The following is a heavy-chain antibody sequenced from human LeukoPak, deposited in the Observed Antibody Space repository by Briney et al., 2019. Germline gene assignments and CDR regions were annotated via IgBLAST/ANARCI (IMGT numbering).Heavy chain of an antibody. J-gene: IGHJ4*02. CDR1: GFTFSSYA. CDR3: AKDPGYSSSPTDY. Sequence: GGSLRLSCAASGFTFSSYAMSGVRQAPGKGLEWVSAISGSGGSTYYADSVKGRFTISRDNSKNTLYLQMNSLRAEDTAVYDCAKDPGYSSSPTDYWGQGTLVTVSS. D-gene: IGHD6-19*01. CDR2: ISGSGGST. V-gene: IGHV3-23*01.